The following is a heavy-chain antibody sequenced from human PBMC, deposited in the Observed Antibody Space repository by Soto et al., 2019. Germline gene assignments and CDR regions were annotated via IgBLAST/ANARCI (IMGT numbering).Heavy chain of an antibody. V-gene: IGHV1-8*01. CDR2: MNPNSGNT. Sequence: ASVKASCKAPGYTFTSYDINWVRQATGQGLEWMGWMNPNSGNTGYAQKFQGRVTMTRNTSISTAYMELSSLRSEDTAVYYCAIQRAWNYFYFYDYYYYGMDVWGHGTTVT. D-gene: IGHD1-7*01. CDR1: GYTFTSYD. J-gene: IGHJ6*02. CDR3: AIQRAWNYFYFYDYYYYGMDV.